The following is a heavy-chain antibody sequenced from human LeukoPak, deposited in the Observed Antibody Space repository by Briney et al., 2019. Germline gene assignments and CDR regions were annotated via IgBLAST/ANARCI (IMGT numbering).Heavy chain of an antibody. Sequence: KPSETLSLTCAVYGGSFSGYYWSWIRQPPGKGLEWIGEINHSGSTNYNPSLKSRVTISVDTSKNQFSLKLSSVTAADTAVYYCATVATTYYFDYWGQGTLVTVSS. CDR3: ATVATTYYFDY. J-gene: IGHJ4*02. V-gene: IGHV4-34*01. CDR1: GGSFSGYY. CDR2: INHSGST. D-gene: IGHD5-12*01.